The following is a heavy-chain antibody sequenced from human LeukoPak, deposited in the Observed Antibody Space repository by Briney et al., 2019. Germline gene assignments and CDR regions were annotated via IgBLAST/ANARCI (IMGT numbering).Heavy chain of an antibody. J-gene: IGHJ3*02. Sequence: GGTLRLSCAASGFTFSSFAMSWVRQAPGKGLEWVSAISGRDGSTYYADSVKGRFTISRDNSKNTLYLQMNSLRAEDTAVYYCATKVVTDAFDIWGQGTMVTVSS. CDR1: GFTFSSFA. CDR2: ISGRDGST. V-gene: IGHV3-23*01. D-gene: IGHD3-22*01. CDR3: ATKVVTDAFDI.